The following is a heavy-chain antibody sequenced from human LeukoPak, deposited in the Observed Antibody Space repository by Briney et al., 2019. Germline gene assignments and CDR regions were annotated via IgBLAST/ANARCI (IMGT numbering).Heavy chain of an antibody. D-gene: IGHD2-15*01. V-gene: IGHV3-11*01. Sequence: PGGSLRLSCAASGFTFSDYYMSWIRQAPGKGLEWVSHISSSGSTIYYADSVKGRFTISRDNAKNSLYLQMTSLRAEDTAVYYCARENNRYCSGGSCYYLDYWGQGTLVTVSS. J-gene: IGHJ4*02. CDR2: ISSSGSTI. CDR3: ARENNRYCSGGSCYYLDY. CDR1: GFTFSDYY.